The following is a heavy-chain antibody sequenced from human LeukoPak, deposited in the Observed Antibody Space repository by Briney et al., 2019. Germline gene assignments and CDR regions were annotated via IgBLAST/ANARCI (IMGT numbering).Heavy chain of an antibody. CDR3: ARAPSSIAALDY. CDR2: IIPILGIA. V-gene: IGHV1-69*04. Sequence: SVKVSCKASGGTFSSYAISWVRQAPGQGLEWMGRIIPILGIANYAQKFQGRVTMTRNTSISTAYMELSSLRSEDTAVYYCARAPSSIAALDYWGQGTLVTVSS. CDR1: GGTFSSYA. D-gene: IGHD6-6*01. J-gene: IGHJ4*02.